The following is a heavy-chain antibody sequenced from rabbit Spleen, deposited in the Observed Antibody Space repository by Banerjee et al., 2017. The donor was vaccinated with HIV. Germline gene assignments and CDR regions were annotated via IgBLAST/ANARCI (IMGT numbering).Heavy chain of an antibody. Sequence: QEQLEESGGGLVKPEGSLALTCKASGFSFSGRDVMCWVRQAPGKGLEWIACIEVGSSGFSYFATWAKGRFTISETSSTTVTLQMTSLTAADTATYFCASDTASSFSSYGMDLWGQGTLVTVS. CDR1: GFSFSGRDV. CDR2: IEVGSSGFS. V-gene: IGHV1S45*01. CDR3: ASDTASSFSSYGMDL. D-gene: IGHD8-1*01. J-gene: IGHJ3*01.